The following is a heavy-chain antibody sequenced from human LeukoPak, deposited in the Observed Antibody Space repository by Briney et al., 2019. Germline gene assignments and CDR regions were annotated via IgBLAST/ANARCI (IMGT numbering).Heavy chain of an antibody. D-gene: IGHD6-13*01. CDR1: GGSISSYY. J-gene: IGHJ4*02. V-gene: IGHV4-59*01. CDR3: AREAYSSSWYFGY. CDR2: IYYSGST. Sequence: PSETLSLTCTVSGGSISSYYWSWIRQPPGKGLEWIGYIYYSGSTNYNPSLKSRVTISVDTSKKQFSLKLSSVTAADTAVYYCAREAYSSSWYFGYWGQGTLVTVSS.